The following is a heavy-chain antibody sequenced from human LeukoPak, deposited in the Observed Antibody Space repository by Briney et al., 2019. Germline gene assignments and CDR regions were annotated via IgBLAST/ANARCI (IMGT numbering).Heavy chain of an antibody. CDR3: ARDPDGSFDY. D-gene: IGHD1-14*01. CDR2: ITSSSSHI. J-gene: IGHJ4*02. Sequence: GGSLRLSCAASGFSFSKYSMNWVRQAPGKGLEWVSFITSSSSHIYYADSVKGRFTISRDNAKNSLYLQMNSLRAEDTAVYYCARDPDGSFDYWGQGTLSPSPQ. CDR1: GFSFSKYS. V-gene: IGHV3-21*01.